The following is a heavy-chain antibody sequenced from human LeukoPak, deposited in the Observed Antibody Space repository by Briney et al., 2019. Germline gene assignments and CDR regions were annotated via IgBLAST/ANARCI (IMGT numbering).Heavy chain of an antibody. CDR3: AKGKVNYLGAFDQ. D-gene: IGHD1-26*01. CDR1: GFSFSSYA. CDR2: VSESGDGT. V-gene: IGHV3-23*01. Sequence: GGSLRLSCAASGFSFSSYAMSWVRQAPGKGLEWVSSVSESGDGTNYADSVKGRFIISRDNSKNTFYLQMNSLRVDDTATYYCAKGKVNYLGAFDQWGQGTLVSVSS. J-gene: IGHJ4*02.